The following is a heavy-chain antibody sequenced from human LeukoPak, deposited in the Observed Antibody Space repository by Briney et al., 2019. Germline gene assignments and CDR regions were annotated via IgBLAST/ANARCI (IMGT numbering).Heavy chain of an antibody. D-gene: IGHD5-12*01. V-gene: IGHV4-4*07. CDR2: IYTSGST. Sequence: SETLSLTCTVSGGSISSYYWSWIRQPAGKGLEWIGRIYTSGSTNYNPSLKSRVTMLVDTSKNQFSLKLSSVTAADTAVYYCARYSLYSGYEDYWGQGTLVTVSS. CDR3: ARYSLYSGYEDY. J-gene: IGHJ4*02. CDR1: GGSISSYY.